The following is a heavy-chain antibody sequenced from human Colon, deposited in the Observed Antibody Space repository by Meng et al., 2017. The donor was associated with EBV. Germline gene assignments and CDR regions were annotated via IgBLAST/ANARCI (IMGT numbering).Heavy chain of an antibody. CDR2: IDDSGNI. V-gene: IGHV4-34*01. CDR1: GGPFSGFY. Sequence: QVQLQQRGAGLLQPSETLSLTFTVYGGPFSGFYWTWIRQSPGKGLEWIGEIDDSGNIIYNPSLKSRVTISGDTSKNQFSLNVSSVTAADTAAYYCARSRWLLLQLWGQGTLVTVSS. J-gene: IGHJ4*02. CDR3: ARSRWLLLQL. D-gene: IGHD3-22*01.